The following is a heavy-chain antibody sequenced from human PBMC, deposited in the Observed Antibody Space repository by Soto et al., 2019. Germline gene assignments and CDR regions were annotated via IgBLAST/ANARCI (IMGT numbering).Heavy chain of an antibody. CDR3: ARGSGWGDS. CDR2: IKQDGGEK. CDR1: GFTFSSYW. V-gene: IGHV3-7*03. Sequence: EVQLVESGGDLVQPGGSLRLSCAASGFTFSSYWMTWVRQAPGKGLEWVANIKQDGGEKYYVDSVKGRFTISRDNTKKSLYLQMNSLRTQDTAVYYCARGSGWGDSWGQGTLVTVSS. J-gene: IGHJ4*02. D-gene: IGHD6-19*01.